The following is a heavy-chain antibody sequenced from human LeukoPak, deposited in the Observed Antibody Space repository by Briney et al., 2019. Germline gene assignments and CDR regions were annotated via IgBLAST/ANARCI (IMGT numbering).Heavy chain of an antibody. J-gene: IGHJ4*02. V-gene: IGHV3-48*02. Sequence: VGSLRLSCAASGFTFSTYNMNWVRQAPGKGLEWVSYISSSGSTKYYADSVKGRFTISRDNVENSLFLQMNSLSDEDTAVYYCARDFLTGYFDYWGQGALVSASS. CDR3: ARDFLTGYFDY. D-gene: IGHD3-9*01. CDR2: ISSSGSTK. CDR1: GFTFSTYN.